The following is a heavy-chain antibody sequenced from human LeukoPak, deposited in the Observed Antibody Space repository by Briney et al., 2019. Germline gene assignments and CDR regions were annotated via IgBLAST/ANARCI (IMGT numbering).Heavy chain of an antibody. Sequence: PGRSLRLSCAASGFTFSSYGMHWVRQAPGKGLEWVAVISYDGSNKYYADSVKGRFTISRDNSKNTLYLQMNSLRAEDTAVYYCAKDLRFDYWGQGTLVTVSS. J-gene: IGHJ4*02. V-gene: IGHV3-30*18. CDR1: GFTFSSYG. CDR2: ISYDGSNK. CDR3: AKDLRFDY.